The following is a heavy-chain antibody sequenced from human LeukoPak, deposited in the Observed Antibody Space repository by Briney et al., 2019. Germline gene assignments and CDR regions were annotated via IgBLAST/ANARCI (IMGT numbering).Heavy chain of an antibody. CDR3: ARDPLGTRPGFDY. D-gene: IGHD1-1*01. V-gene: IGHV3-30*04. Sequence: AGGSLRLSCAASGFTFSSYAMHWVRQAPGKGLEWVAVISYDGSNKYYADSVKGRFTTSRDNSKNTLYLQMNSLRAEDTAVYYCARDPLGTRPGFDYWGQGTLVTVSS. J-gene: IGHJ4*02. CDR2: ISYDGSNK. CDR1: GFTFSSYA.